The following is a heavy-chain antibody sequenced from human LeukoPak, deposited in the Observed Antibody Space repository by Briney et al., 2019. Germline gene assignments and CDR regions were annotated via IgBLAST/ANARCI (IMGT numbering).Heavy chain of an antibody. CDR3: ARGDSSGYYYNDAFDI. CDR2: ISAYNGNT. Sequence: GASVKVSCKASGYTFTSYGISWVRQAPGQGLEWMGWISAYNGNTNYAQKLQGRVTMTTDTSTSTAYMELRSLRSDDTAVYYCARGDSSGYYYNDAFDIWGQGTMVTVSS. D-gene: IGHD3-22*01. V-gene: IGHV1-18*01. CDR1: GYTFTSYG. J-gene: IGHJ3*02.